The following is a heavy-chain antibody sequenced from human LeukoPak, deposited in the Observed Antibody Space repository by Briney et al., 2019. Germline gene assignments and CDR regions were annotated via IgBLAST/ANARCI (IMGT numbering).Heavy chain of an antibody. CDR2: IYTSGST. D-gene: IGHD4-17*01. J-gene: IGHJ4*02. V-gene: IGHV4-4*07. Sequence: SETLSLTCTVSGGSISSHYWSWIRQPAGKGLEWIGRIYTSGSTNYNPSLKSRVTISVDTSKNQFSLKLSSVTAADTAVYYCARGMTTVTRNGYYFDYWGQGTLVTVSS. CDR3: ARGMTTVTRNGYYFDY. CDR1: GGSISSHY.